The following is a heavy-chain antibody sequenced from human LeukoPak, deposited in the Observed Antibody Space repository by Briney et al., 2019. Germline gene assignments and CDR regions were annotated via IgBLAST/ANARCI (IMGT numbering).Heavy chain of an antibody. CDR1: GFTFSSYW. CDR2: IRYDGSNK. J-gene: IGHJ4*02. Sequence: GGSLRLSCAASGFTFSSYWMSWVRQAPGKGLEWVAFIRYDGSNKYYADSVKGRFTISRDNSKNTLYLQMNSLRAEDTAVYYCAKDRDAVPRIVVVVAATFDYWGQGTLVTVSS. CDR3: AKDRDAVPRIVVVVAATFDY. V-gene: IGHV3-30*02. D-gene: IGHD2-15*01.